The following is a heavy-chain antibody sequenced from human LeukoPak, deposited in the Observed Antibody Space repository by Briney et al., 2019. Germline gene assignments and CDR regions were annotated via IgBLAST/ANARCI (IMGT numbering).Heavy chain of an antibody. CDR3: ARDPYYSDSRGYCHFDY. J-gene: IGHJ4*02. Sequence: ASLKTSSRGAGYSFISYWFSWVRQMPAEDLERMGRIDHSVTYTNYNPSFHGHVTISDDTSHSTPYLQWSSLKASDTAMYYCARDPYYSDSRGYCHFDYWGQGTLVTVSS. V-gene: IGHV5-10-1*01. D-gene: IGHD3-22*01. CDR1: GYSFISYW. CDR2: IDHSVTYT.